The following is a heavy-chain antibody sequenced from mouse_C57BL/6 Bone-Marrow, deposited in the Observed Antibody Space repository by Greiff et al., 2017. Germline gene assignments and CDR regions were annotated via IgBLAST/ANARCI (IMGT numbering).Heavy chain of an antibody. CDR1: GFNIKDYY. Sequence: EVQLQESGAELVRPGASVKLSCTASGFNIKDYYMHWVKQRPEQGLEWIGRIDPEDGDTEYAPKFQGKATMTSDTSSNTAYLQLSSLTSEDTAVYYCTTSVTTVVDMDYWGQGTSVTVSS. J-gene: IGHJ4*01. CDR3: TTSVTTVVDMDY. CDR2: IDPEDGDT. V-gene: IGHV14-1*01. D-gene: IGHD1-1*01.